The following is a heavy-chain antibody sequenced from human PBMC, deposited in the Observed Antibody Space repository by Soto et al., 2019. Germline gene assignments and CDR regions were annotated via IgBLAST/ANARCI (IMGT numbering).Heavy chain of an antibody. Sequence: QVQLQESGPGLVKPSQTLSLTCTVSGGSISSGGYYWSWIRQHPGKGLEWIGYIYNSGSTYYNPSPQRRXTLSADTSKNQFSLKLSSVTAADTAVYYCARDPAPWGQGTLVTVSS. CDR2: IYNSGST. CDR1: GGSISSGGYY. J-gene: IGHJ5*02. CDR3: ARDPAP. V-gene: IGHV4-31*03.